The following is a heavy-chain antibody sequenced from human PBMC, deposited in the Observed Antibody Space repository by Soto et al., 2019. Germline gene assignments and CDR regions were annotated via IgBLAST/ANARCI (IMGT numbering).Heavy chain of an antibody. Sequence: SVKVSCKASGGTFSSYAISWVRQAPGQGLEWMGGIIPIFGTANYAQKFQGRVTITADESTSTAYMELSSLRSEDTAVYYCARDSRGYSYGIYFGYWGQGTLVTVSS. J-gene: IGHJ4*02. CDR1: GGTFSSYA. CDR3: ARDSRGYSYGIYFGY. CDR2: IIPIFGTA. V-gene: IGHV1-69*13. D-gene: IGHD5-18*01.